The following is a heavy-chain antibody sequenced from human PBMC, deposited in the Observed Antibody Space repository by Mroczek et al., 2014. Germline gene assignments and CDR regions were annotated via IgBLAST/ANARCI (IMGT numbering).Heavy chain of an antibody. CDR2: IYHSGST. CDR1: GGSISSYY. V-gene: IGHV4-59*08. Sequence: QVQLQESGPRLVKPSETRSLTCTVSGGSISSYYWSWIRQPPGKGLEWIGYIYHSGSTNYNPSLKSRVTISVDTSKNQFSLKVSSVTAADTAVYYCARRFRSSWFFDYWGQGTLITVSS. J-gene: IGHJ4*02. D-gene: IGHD6-13*01. CDR3: ARRFRSSWFFDY.